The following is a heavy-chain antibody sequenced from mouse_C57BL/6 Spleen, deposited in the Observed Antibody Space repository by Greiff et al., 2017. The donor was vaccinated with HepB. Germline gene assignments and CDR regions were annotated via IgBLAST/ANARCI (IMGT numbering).Heavy chain of an antibody. D-gene: IGHD2-1*01. J-gene: IGHJ2*01. CDR3: ARSYGNGFDD. V-gene: IGHV5-6*01. CDR2: ISSGGSYT. Sequence: VQLKESGGDLVKPGGSLKLSCAASGFTFSSYGMSWVRQTPDKRLEWVATISSGGSYTYYPDSVKGRFTISRDNAKNTLYLQMSSLKSEDTAMYYCARSYGNGFDDWGQGTTLTVSS. CDR1: GFTFSSYG.